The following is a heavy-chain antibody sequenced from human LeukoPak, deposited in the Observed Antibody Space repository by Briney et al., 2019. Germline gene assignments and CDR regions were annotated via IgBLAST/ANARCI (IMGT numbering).Heavy chain of an antibody. CDR2: TSNNGGYT. Sequence: GGSLRLSCAASGFTFSSSAMSWVRQAPGKGLEWVSATSNNGGYTYYADSVQGRFTISRDNSKNTLYLQVNSLRAEDTAVYYCAKGGKWDVTPFDYWGQGTLVTVSS. CDR1: GFTFSSSA. J-gene: IGHJ4*02. V-gene: IGHV3-23*01. CDR3: AKGGKWDVTPFDY. D-gene: IGHD1-26*01.